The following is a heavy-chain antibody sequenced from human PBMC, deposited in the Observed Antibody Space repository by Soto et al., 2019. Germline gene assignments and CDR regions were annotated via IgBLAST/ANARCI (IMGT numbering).Heavy chain of an antibody. V-gene: IGHV1-8*01. J-gene: IGHJ2*01. CDR3: ARGTRPLGSGYFDL. CDR1: GYTFTSYD. CDR2: MNPNSGNT. D-gene: IGHD6-6*01. Sequence: QVQLVQSGAEVKKPGASVKVSCKASGYTFTSYDINWVRQATGQGLEWMGWMNPNSGNTGYAQKFQGRVTMTRNTSISTAYMDLSILRSEDTAVYYCARGTRPLGSGYFDLWGRGTLVTVSS.